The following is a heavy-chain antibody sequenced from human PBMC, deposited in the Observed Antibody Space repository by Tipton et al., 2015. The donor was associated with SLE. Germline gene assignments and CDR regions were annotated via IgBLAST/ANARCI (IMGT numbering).Heavy chain of an antibody. J-gene: IGHJ5*02. V-gene: IGHV4-39*07. D-gene: IGHD2-21*01. Sequence: TLSLTCTVSGDSLSGYYWGWIRQPPGKGLEWIGSIYYSGSTYYNPSLKSRVTISVDTSKNQFSLKLSSVTAADTAVYYCARAGGGDSNWFDPWGQGTLVTVSS. CDR3: ARAGGGDSNWFDP. CDR2: IYYSGST. CDR1: GDSLSGYY.